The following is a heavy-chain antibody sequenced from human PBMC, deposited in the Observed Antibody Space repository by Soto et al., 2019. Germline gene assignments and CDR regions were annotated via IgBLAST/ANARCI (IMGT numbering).Heavy chain of an antibody. CDR2: ISAGGATT. CDR3: AKDRGGTGWPFDH. J-gene: IGHJ4*02. D-gene: IGHD6-19*01. CDR1: GFTFGNFA. V-gene: IGHV3-23*01. Sequence: GGSLRLSCTPSGFTFGNFAISWVRQAPGKGLEWVSSISAGGATTYYADSVKGRVTMSRDNSKNTLSLQMISLRAEDSAVYYCAKDRGGTGWPFDHWGQGTLVTVSS.